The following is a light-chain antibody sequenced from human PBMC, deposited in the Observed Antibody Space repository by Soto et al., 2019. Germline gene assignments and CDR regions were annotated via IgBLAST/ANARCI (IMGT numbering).Light chain of an antibody. V-gene: IGLV2-23*02. Sequence: QSVLTQPVSVSGSPGQSITISCTGTSSEVGYYNLVSWYQHHPGKAPKLIIYEVNKRPSGVSNPFSGSKSGNTASLTISGLQAEDEADYHCCSYAGSSTYVFGTGTRSPS. CDR1: SSEVGYYNL. CDR3: CSYAGSSTYV. CDR2: EVN. J-gene: IGLJ1*01.